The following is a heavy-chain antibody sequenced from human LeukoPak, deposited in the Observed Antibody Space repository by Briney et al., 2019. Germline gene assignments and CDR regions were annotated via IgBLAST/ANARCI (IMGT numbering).Heavy chain of an antibody. CDR3: ARVSSGAWLPYYMDV. V-gene: IGHV3-15*01. CDR1: VFTFSNAW. Sequence: PGGALRLSCAASVFTFSNAWMSWVRQAPGKGREWVGRMKRKTDGGTTDYAAPVKGRFTISRDDSKNTLYLQMNSLRAEDTAVYYCARVSSGAWLPYYMDVWGKGTTVTVSS. J-gene: IGHJ6*03. D-gene: IGHD1-26*01. CDR2: MKRKTDGGTT.